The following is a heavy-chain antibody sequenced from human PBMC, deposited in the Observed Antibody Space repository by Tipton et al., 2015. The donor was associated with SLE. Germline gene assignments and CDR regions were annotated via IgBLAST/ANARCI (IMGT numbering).Heavy chain of an antibody. Sequence: SLRLSCATYGFRFRYYGMHWVRQAPGKGLEWVALIYYDGINKYCAESVTGRFTISRDNSNNMLYLQMNSLRAEDTALYFCARALTATRDHDALDIWGQGTMVTVYS. CDR2: IYYDGINK. V-gene: IGHV3-33*03. D-gene: IGHD5-12*01. CDR1: GFRFRYYG. J-gene: IGHJ3*02. CDR3: ARALTATRDHDALDI.